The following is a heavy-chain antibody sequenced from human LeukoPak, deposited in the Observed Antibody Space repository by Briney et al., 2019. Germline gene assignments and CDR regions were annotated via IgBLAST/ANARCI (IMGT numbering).Heavy chain of an antibody. Sequence: PGGSLRLSCAASGFTFCSYAMSWVRQAPGKGLEWVSAISGSGGSTYYADSVKGRFTISRDNSKNTLYLQMNSLRAEDTAVYYCAKTPTGLLYYFDYWGQGTLVTVSS. J-gene: IGHJ4*02. CDR1: GFTFCSYA. V-gene: IGHV3-23*01. CDR2: ISGSGGST. CDR3: AKTPTGLLYYFDY.